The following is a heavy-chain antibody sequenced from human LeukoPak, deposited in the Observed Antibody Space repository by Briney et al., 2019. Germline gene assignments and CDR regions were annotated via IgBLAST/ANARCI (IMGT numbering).Heavy chain of an antibody. J-gene: IGHJ5*02. CDR1: GYTFIGYY. Sequence: ASVKVSCKASGYTFIGYYMHWVRQAPGQGLEWMGWIDPNRGGTNYAKKFQGRVTMTRDTSISTAYMELSSLTSDDTAVYYCARYGGITIFPGRQNWLDPWGQGTLVTVSS. V-gene: IGHV1-2*02. D-gene: IGHD3-9*01. CDR2: IDPNRGGT. CDR3: ARYGGITIFPGRQNWLDP.